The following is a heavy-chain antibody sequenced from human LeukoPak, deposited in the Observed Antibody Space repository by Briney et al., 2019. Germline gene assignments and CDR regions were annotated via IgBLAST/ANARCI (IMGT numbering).Heavy chain of an antibody. D-gene: IGHD1-26*01. V-gene: IGHV3-30*18. J-gene: IGHJ4*02. CDR2: ISYDGSNK. CDR3: AKDGISGGFDY. Sequence: GRSLRLSCAASGFTFSSYGMHWVRQAPGKGLEWVAVISYDGSNKYYADSVKGRFTISRDNSKNTLYLQMNSLRAEDTAVYYCAKDGISGGFDYWGQGTLVTVSS. CDR1: GFTFSSYG.